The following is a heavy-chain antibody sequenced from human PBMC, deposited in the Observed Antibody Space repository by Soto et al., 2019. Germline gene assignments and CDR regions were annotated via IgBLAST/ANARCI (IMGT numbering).Heavy chain of an antibody. CDR1: GGSISSGGYY. J-gene: IGHJ6*02. CDR2: IYYSGST. D-gene: IGHD5-18*01. V-gene: IGHV4-31*03. Sequence: QVQLQESGPGLVKPSQTLSLTCTVSGGSISSGGYYWSWIRQHPGKGLEWIGYIYYSGSTYYNPSLKSRVTISVDTSKNQFSLKLSSVTAADTAVYYCARDGRGYSYGQFLGMDVWGQGTTVTVSS. CDR3: ARDGRGYSYGQFLGMDV.